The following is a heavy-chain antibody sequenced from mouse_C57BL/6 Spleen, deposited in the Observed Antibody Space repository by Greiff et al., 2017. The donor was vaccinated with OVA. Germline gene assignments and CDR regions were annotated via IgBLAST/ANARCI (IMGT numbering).Heavy chain of an antibody. CDR2: ISDGGSYT. CDR1: GFTFSSYA. Sequence: EVKLVESGGGLVKPGGSLKLSCAASGFTFSSYAMSWVRQTPEKRLEWVATISDGGSYTYYPDNVKGRFTISRDNAKNNLYLQMSHLKSEDTAMYYCARTKADSSGYYFDYWGQGTTLTVSS. V-gene: IGHV5-4*03. J-gene: IGHJ2*01. D-gene: IGHD3-2*02. CDR3: ARTKADSSGYYFDY.